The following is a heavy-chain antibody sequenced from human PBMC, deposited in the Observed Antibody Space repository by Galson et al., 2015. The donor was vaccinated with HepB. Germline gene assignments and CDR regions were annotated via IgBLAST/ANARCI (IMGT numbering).Heavy chain of an antibody. CDR1: GFTFSSYA. V-gene: IGHV3-23*01. D-gene: IGHD3-16*01. Sequence: SLRLSCAASGFTFSSYAMSWVRQAPGKGLEWVSAISGSGGSTYYADSVKGRFTISRDNSKNTLYLQMNSLRAEDTAVYYCAKDREITFGGVILLMDVWGQGTTVTVSS. J-gene: IGHJ6*02. CDR3: AKDREITFGGVILLMDV. CDR2: ISGSGGST.